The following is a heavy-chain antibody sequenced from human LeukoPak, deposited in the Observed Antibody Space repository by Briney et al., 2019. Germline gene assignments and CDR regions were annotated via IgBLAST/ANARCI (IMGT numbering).Heavy chain of an antibody. V-gene: IGHV3-23*01. Sequence: PGGSLRLSCAASGFTFTNYAMHWVRQAPGKGLEWVSLISGSGANAYYADSVKGRLTISRDNSKNTLYLQMNSLRSEDTAVYYCARGNLGSGSYRLDVWGKGTTVTISS. CDR2: ISGSGANA. CDR1: GFTFTNYA. J-gene: IGHJ6*04. D-gene: IGHD3-10*01. CDR3: ARGNLGSGSYRLDV.